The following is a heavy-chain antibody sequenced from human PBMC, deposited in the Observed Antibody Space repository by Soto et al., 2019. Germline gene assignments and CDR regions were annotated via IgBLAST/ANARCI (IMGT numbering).Heavy chain of an antibody. CDR3: ARDSFDY. CDR2: ISTYNGNT. V-gene: IGHV1-18*04. J-gene: IGHJ4*02. CDR1: DYTFTSYA. Sequence: ASVKVSCKPSDYTFTSYAINWVRQAPGQGLEWMGCISTYNGNTNYVQNFQGRVTMTTDTSTSTAYMELRSLRSDDTAVYYCARDSFDYGGQGTLVTVSS.